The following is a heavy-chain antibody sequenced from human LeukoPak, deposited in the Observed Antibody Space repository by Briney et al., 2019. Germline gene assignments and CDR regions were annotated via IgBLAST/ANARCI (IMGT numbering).Heavy chain of an antibody. J-gene: IGHJ4*02. CDR2: MNSDGSTT. CDR3: AKGPNYFDS. Sequence: GGSLRLSCTASGLTFSTSGFNWVRQAPGKGLVWVTRMNSDGSTTYYADSVQGRFTISRDNAKNTLYLQMNSLRAEDTAMYFCAKGPNYFDSWGQGTLVTVSS. CDR1: GLTFSTSG. V-gene: IGHV3-74*01.